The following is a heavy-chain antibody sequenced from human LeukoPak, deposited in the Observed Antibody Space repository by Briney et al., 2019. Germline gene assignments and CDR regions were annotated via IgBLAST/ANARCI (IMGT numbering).Heavy chain of an antibody. CDR1: GFTFDDYA. CDR2: ISWNSGSI. CDR3: AKVINSWNNY. V-gene: IGHV3-9*01. Sequence: GGSLRLSCAASGFTFDDYAMHWVRQAPGKGLEWVSGISWNSGSIGYADSVKGRFTISRDNAKNSLYLQMNSLRAEDTALYYCAKVINSWNNYWGQGTLVTVSS. J-gene: IGHJ4*02. D-gene: IGHD1-1*01.